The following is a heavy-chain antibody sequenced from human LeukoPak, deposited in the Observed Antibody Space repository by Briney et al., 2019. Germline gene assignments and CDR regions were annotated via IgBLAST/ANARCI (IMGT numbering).Heavy chain of an antibody. V-gene: IGHV3-23*01. CDR1: GFTFNNYA. D-gene: IGHD5-12*01. J-gene: IGHJ4*02. CDR3: AKSVRGYTYYFDC. CDR2: ISGSGSNT. Sequence: GGSLRLSCAASGFTFNNYAMSWVRQAPGKGLEWVTTISGSGSNTYYADSVKGRFTISRDNSKNTLYLQMNSLRAEDTAVYCCAKSVRGYTYYFDCWGQGTLVTVSS.